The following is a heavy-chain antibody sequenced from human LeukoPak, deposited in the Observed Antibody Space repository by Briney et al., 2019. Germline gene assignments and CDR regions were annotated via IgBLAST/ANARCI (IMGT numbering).Heavy chain of an antibody. Sequence: ASVKVSCKASGYTFTGYYMHWGRQAPGQGLEWMGWINPNSGGTNYAQKFQGRVTMTRDTSISTAYMELSRLRSDATAVYYCARGTYYYDSSFRHYFDYWGQGTLVTVSS. CDR3: ARGTYYYDSSFRHYFDY. J-gene: IGHJ4*02. CDR2: INPNSGGT. D-gene: IGHD3-22*01. CDR1: GYTFTGYY. V-gene: IGHV1-2*02.